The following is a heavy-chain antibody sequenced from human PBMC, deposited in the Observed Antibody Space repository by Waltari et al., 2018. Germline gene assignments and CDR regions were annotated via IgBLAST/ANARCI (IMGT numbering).Heavy chain of an antibody. CDR3: TKDSGASLVTSFVDS. V-gene: IGHV3-9*01. CDR1: GSLFDAFS. Sequence: ELHVVQSGGCLVQPGRSLGLSCAASGSLFDAFSFHWVRQCPGKGLEWVSGLNWNGDTTGYADSVKGRFTISRDNAKNSLFLQMDSLTPEDTAVYYCTKDSGASLVTSFVDSWGHGTLVTVSS. D-gene: IGHD4-4*01. CDR2: LNWNGDTT. J-gene: IGHJ5*01.